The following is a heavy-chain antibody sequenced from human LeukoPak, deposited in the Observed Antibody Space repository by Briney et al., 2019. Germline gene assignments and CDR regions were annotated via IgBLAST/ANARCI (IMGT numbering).Heavy chain of an antibody. D-gene: IGHD3-10*01. V-gene: IGHV3-30*04. Sequence: GGSLRLSCAASGFTFSSYAMHWVRQAPGKGLEWVAVISYDGSNKYYADSVKGRFTISRDNSKNTLYLQMNSLRAEDTAVYYCAKDPFGELLIDYWGQGTLVTVSS. J-gene: IGHJ4*02. CDR2: ISYDGSNK. CDR1: GFTFSSYA. CDR3: AKDPFGELLIDY.